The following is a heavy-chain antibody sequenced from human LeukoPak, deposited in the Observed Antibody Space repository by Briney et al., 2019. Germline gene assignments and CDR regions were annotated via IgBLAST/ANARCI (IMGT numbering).Heavy chain of an antibody. V-gene: IGHV3-23*01. CDR2: ISGSGGST. Sequence: GGSLRLSCAASGFTFSSYAMSWVRQVPGKGLEWGSAISGSGGSTYYADSVKGRFTISKDNSKNTLYLQMNSLRAEDTAVYYCAKRLSGGSRDYYYGMDVWGQGTTVTVSS. CDR3: AKRLSGGSRDYYYGMDV. J-gene: IGHJ6*02. D-gene: IGHD2-15*01. CDR1: GFTFSSYA.